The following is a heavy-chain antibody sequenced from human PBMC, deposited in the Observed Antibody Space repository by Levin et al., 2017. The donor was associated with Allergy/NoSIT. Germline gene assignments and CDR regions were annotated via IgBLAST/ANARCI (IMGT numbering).Heavy chain of an antibody. CDR1: GFTFSGSA. J-gene: IGHJ4*02. Sequence: HPGGSLRLSCAASGFTFSGSALHWVRQASGKGLEWVGRIRSKADSYATAYAASVKGRFTISRDDSKNTAYLQMNSLKTEDTAVYYCTTRISDVDYWGQGTLVTVSS. CDR3: TTRISDVDY. D-gene: IGHD6-13*01. V-gene: IGHV3-73*01. CDR2: IRSKADSYAT.